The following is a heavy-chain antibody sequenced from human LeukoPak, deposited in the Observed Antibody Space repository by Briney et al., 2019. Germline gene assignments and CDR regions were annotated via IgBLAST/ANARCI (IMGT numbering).Heavy chain of an antibody. V-gene: IGHV5-51*01. CDR2: IYPGDSDT. Sequence: GESLKISCKGSGYSFTSYWIGWVRQMPGKGLEWMGIIYPGDSDTRYSPSFQGQVTISADKSISTAYLQWSSLKASDTAMYYCARHPYYYGSGSSAFDIWGQGTMVTVSS. CDR1: GYSFTSYW. J-gene: IGHJ3*02. D-gene: IGHD3-10*01. CDR3: ARHPYYYGSGSSAFDI.